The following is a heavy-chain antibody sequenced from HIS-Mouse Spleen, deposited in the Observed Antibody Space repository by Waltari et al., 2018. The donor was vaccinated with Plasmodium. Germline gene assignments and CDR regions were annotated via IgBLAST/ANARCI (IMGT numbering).Heavy chain of an antibody. Sequence: QVQLVQSGAEVKKPGASVKVSCKASGYTFTSDGISWVRQAPGQGLEWIGWISAYNGNTNQGQKLQGRVTMTTETTASTAYMDLSSLQSDDTAVYYCARVDTAMLFDYWGQGTLVTVSS. CDR2: ISAYNGNT. D-gene: IGHD5-18*01. V-gene: IGHV1-18*01. J-gene: IGHJ4*02. CDR3: ARVDTAMLFDY. CDR1: GYTFTSDG.